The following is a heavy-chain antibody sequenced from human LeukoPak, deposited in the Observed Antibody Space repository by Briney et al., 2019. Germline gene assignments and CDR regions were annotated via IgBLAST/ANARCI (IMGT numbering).Heavy chain of an antibody. CDR2: ISAYNGDT. Sequence: ASVKVSCKASGYTFATYGVTFVRQAPGQGLEWVGWISAYNGDTDYAQKLQGRVTMTTDTSTSTAYMELRNLKSDDTAVYYCARSRLGVLDYWGQGTLVTDSS. J-gene: IGHJ4*02. V-gene: IGHV1-18*01. CDR1: GYTFATYG. D-gene: IGHD1-26*01. CDR3: ARSRLGVLDY.